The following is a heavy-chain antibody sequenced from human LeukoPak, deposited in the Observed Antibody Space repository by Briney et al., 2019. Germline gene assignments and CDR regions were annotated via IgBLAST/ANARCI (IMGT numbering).Heavy chain of an antibody. CDR2: IYYSGST. CDR1: GGSISSHY. V-gene: IGHV4-59*11. Sequence: SETLSLTCTVSGGSISSHYWGWIRQPPGKGLEWIGYIYYSGSTNYNPSLKSRVTISVDTSKNQFSLKLSSVTAADTAVYYCARVGGTSHALDYWGQGTLVTVSS. CDR3: ARVGGTSHALDY. D-gene: IGHD3-10*01. J-gene: IGHJ4*02.